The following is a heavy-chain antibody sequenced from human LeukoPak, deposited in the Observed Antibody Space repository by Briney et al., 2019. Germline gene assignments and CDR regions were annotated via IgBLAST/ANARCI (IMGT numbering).Heavy chain of an antibody. CDR2: IYISGST. J-gene: IGHJ4*02. CDR3: AREPASGIAVAGTDFDY. CDR1: GGSISSYY. Sequence: PSETLSLTCTVSGGSISSYYWSWIRQPAGKGLEWIGRIYISGSTNYNPSLKSRVTMSVDTSKNQFSLKLSSVTAADTAVYYCAREPASGIAVAGTDFDYWGQGTQVTVSS. V-gene: IGHV4-4*07. D-gene: IGHD6-19*01.